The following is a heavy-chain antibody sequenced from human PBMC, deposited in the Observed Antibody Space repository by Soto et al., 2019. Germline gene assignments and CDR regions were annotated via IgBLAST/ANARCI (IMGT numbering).Heavy chain of an antibody. J-gene: IGHJ4*02. V-gene: IGHV4-61*01. D-gene: IGHD3-9*01. CDR3: ARDGGLVGVEFDY. CDR2: IYYSGST. Sequence: SETLSLTCTVSGGSVSSGSYYWSWIRQPPGKGLEWIGYIYYSGSTNYNPSLKSRVTISVDTSKNQFSLKLSSVTAADTAVYYCARDGGLVGVEFDYWGQGTLVTVSS. CDR1: GGSVSSGSYY.